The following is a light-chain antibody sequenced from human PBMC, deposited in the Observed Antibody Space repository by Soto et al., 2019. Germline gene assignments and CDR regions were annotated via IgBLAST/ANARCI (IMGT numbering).Light chain of an antibody. CDR1: QSVGNS. J-gene: IGKJ2*01. CDR3: QQYNNWPEYT. CDR2: GAS. V-gene: IGKV3-15*01. Sequence: VVMTPSPGTLSVSPVEGVTLSCRASQSVGNSLAWYQQKPGQAPRLLIFGASTRVTGIPARFSGSGSGTEFTLTITSLQSEDFAVYYCQQYNNWPEYTFGQGTKVDIK.